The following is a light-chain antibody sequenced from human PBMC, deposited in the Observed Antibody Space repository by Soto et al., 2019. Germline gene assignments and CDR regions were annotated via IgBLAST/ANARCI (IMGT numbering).Light chain of an antibody. CDR2: DVT. CDR3: CSYAGRYTFV. J-gene: IGLJ1*01. Sequence: QSALTQPRSVSGSPGQSVTISCTGTSSDVGGYNYVSWYQQHPGTAPKLMIYDVTKRPSGVPDRFSGSKSGNTASLTISGLQADDEADYYCCSYAGRYTFVFGTGTKVTVL. V-gene: IGLV2-11*01. CDR1: SSDVGGYNY.